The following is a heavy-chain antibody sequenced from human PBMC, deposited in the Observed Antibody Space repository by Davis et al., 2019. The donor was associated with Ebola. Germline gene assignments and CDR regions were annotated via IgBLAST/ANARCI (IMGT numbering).Heavy chain of an antibody. CDR3: ARAAYYYDSSGYYHSAFDI. Sequence: AASVKVSCKASGGAFSDYGFSWVRRAPGQGLEWMGRIIPILGIANYAQKFQGRVTITADKSTSTAYMELSSLRSEDTAVYYCARAAYYYDSSGYYHSAFDIWGQGTMVTVSS. V-gene: IGHV1-69*04. D-gene: IGHD3-22*01. J-gene: IGHJ3*02. CDR2: IIPILGIA. CDR1: GGAFSDYG.